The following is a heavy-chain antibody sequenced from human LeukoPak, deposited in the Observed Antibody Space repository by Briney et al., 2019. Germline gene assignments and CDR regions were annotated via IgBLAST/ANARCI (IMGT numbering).Heavy chain of an antibody. V-gene: IGHV3-30*18. CDR3: AKVLSGSYHGYYFDY. CDR2: ISYDGSNK. Sequence: GGSLRLSCAASGFTFSSYGMHWVRQAPGKGLEWVAVISYDGSNKYYADSVKGRFTISRDNSKNTLYLQMNSLRAEDTAIYYCAKVLSGSYHGYYFDYWGQGTLVTVSS. CDR1: GFTFSSYG. J-gene: IGHJ4*02. D-gene: IGHD1-26*01.